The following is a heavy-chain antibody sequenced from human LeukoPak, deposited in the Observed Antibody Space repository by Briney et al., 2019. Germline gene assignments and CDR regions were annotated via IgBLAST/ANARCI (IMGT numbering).Heavy chain of an antibody. Sequence: GGSLRLSCAASGFTVSSNYMSWVRQAPGKGLEWVSVIYSGGSTYYADSVKGRFTISRHNSKNTLYLQINSLRAEDTAVYYCARVMVAHYDSSGYYPLYYYYGMDVWGQGTTVTVSS. D-gene: IGHD3-22*01. J-gene: IGHJ6*02. CDR2: IYSGGST. V-gene: IGHV3-53*04. CDR1: GFTVSSNY. CDR3: ARVMVAHYDSSGYYPLYYYYGMDV.